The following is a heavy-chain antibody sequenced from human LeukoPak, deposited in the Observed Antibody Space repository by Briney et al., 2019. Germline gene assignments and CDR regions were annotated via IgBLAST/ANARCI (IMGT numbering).Heavy chain of an antibody. D-gene: IGHD6-13*01. CDR1: GGSISSHY. Sequence: SETLSLTCTVSGGSISSHYWSWIRQPAGKGLEWIGRIYTSGSTNYNPSLKSRVTISVDKSKNQFSLKLSSVTAADTAVYYCAREGYSSSWYYFDYWGQGTLVTVSS. CDR3: AREGYSSSWYYFDY. J-gene: IGHJ4*02. CDR2: IYTSGST. V-gene: IGHV4-4*07.